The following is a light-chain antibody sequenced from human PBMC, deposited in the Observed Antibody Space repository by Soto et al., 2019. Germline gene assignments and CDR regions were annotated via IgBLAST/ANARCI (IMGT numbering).Light chain of an antibody. V-gene: IGKV3-11*01. CDR1: QSVSKF. J-gene: IGKJ4*01. CDR2: DAS. Sequence: EIVLTQSPATLSLSPGERATLSCRASQSVSKFLAWYQQKPGQAPRLFIYDASNRATGVPARFSGSGSGSDFTLTISSLEPEDFAVYYCQQCWDWPPTFGGGTKVEIK. CDR3: QQCWDWPPT.